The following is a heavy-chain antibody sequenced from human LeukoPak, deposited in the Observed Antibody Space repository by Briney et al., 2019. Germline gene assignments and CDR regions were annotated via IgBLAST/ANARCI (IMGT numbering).Heavy chain of an antibody. D-gene: IGHD4-23*01. J-gene: IGHJ3*02. Sequence: GGSLRLSCAASGFTLSTYEMNWVRQAPGKGLEWVSYIGSSGSTVYYADSVKGRFTISRDNAKNSLYLQMNSLRDEDTAVYYCARDTLLYGNSPDAFDIWGQGTMVTVSS. CDR3: ARDTLLYGNSPDAFDI. CDR2: IGSSGSTV. CDR1: GFTLSTYE. V-gene: IGHV3-48*03.